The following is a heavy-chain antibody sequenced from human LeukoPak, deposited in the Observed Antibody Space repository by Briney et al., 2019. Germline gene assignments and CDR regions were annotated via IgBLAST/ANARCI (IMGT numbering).Heavy chain of an antibody. CDR3: ARTVPGHPDDYFDY. Sequence: LGGFLRLSCAASGFISSRHWMSWDRQAPGKGLERVAHMNQDGSAIYSIDSVKCRFTISRDNDKNSLYLHMSGLTVADTAVYYCARTVPGHPDDYFDYWGQGTLVTVSS. D-gene: IGHD6-19*01. CDR1: GFISSRHW. J-gene: IGHJ4*02. CDR2: MNQDGSAI. V-gene: IGHV3-7*01.